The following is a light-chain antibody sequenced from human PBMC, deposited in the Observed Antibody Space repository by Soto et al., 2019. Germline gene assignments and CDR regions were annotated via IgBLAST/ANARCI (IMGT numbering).Light chain of an antibody. V-gene: IGLV1-44*01. J-gene: IGLJ2*01. Sequence: QSVLTQPPTASGTPVQRVTISCSGSRSNIGSNTVNWYQQLPGTAPKLLIYSNNQRPSGVPDRFSGSKSGTSASLAISGLESEDEADYYCAAWDDSLNGRVFGGGTKLTV. CDR2: SNN. CDR3: AAWDDSLNGRV. CDR1: RSNIGSNT.